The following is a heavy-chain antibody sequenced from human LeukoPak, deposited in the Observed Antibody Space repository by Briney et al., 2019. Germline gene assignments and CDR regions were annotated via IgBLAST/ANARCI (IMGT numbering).Heavy chain of an antibody. J-gene: IGHJ4*02. D-gene: IGHD2-8*02. CDR1: GFTFSDYY. CDR3: GSPKAGGVVSSNSFDS. CDR2: ISTSGSAK. Sequence: GGSLRLSCAASGFTFSDYYMSWIRQAPGKGLEWVSYISTSGSAKYYAGSVKGRFTISRDNAKNSLYLQMNNLRAEDTAMYYCGSPKAGGVVSSNSFDSWGQGTLVTVSS. V-gene: IGHV3-11*01.